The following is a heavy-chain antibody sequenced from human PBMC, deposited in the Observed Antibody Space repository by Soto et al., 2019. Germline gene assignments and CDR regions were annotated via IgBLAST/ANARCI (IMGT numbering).Heavy chain of an antibody. CDR1: GFTFSSYW. CDR2: INSDGSST. CDR3: ARGGIAAAGPFDY. V-gene: IGHV3-74*01. Sequence: GGSLRLSCAASGFTFSSYWMHWVRQAPGKGLVWVSRINSDGSSTSYADSVKGRFTISRDNAKNTLYLQMNSLRAEDTAVYYCARGGIAAAGPFDYWGQGTLVTVS. J-gene: IGHJ4*02. D-gene: IGHD6-13*01.